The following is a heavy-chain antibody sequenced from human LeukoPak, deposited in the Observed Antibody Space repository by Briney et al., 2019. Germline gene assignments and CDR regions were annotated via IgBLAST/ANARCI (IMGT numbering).Heavy chain of an antibody. CDR1: GFTFSSYA. CDR2: ISGSGGST. J-gene: IGHJ5*02. Sequence: AGGSLRLSRAASGFTFSSYAMSWVRQAPGKGLEWVSAISGSGGSTYYADSVKGRFTISRDNSKNTLYLQMNSLRAEDPAVSSCAKDLKGRDFWGVSWGRGTLVTVSS. D-gene: IGHD3-3*01. CDR3: AKDLKGRDFWGVS. V-gene: IGHV3-23*01.